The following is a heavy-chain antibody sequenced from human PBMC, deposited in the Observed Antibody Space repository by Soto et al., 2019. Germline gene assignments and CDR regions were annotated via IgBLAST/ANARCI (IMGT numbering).Heavy chain of an antibody. CDR3: AKEFPQYFDWLFLGRELADYYYGMDV. J-gene: IGHJ6*02. D-gene: IGHD3-9*01. V-gene: IGHV3-30*18. CDR2: ISYDGSNK. Sequence: GGSLRLSCAASGFTFSSYGMHWVRQAPGKGLEWVAVISYDGSNKYYADSVKGRFTISRDNSKNKLYLQMNSLRAEDTAVYYCAKEFPQYFDWLFLGRELADYYYGMDVWGQGTTVTVSS. CDR1: GFTFSSYG.